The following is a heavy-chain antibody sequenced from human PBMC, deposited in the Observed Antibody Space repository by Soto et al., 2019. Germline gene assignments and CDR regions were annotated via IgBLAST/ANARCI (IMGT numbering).Heavy chain of an antibody. J-gene: IGHJ6*02. D-gene: IGHD3-10*01. CDR1: SGPSRSHN. Sequence: QVQLQQSGPGLVKPSETLSLTCTVSSGPSRSHNWGWIRQPPGGGLEWIGYIYHTGDTSYNPSLSRRVPISAATSTNHISLTLRSVTAADPAVYYCVRQGIGDLPGLVDVWGQGTRVSVSS. CDR2: IYHTGDT. V-gene: IGHV4-59*08. CDR3: VRQGIGDLPGLVDV.